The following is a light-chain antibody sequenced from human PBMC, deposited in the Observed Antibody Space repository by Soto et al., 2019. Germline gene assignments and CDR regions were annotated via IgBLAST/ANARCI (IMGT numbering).Light chain of an antibody. J-gene: IGKJ5*01. CDR2: DAS. CDR3: QQRSNWPPIT. Sequence: EIFFTQSPAPLSFSPGERATLSSRARQGVRSSIAGYQQNPGQAPRPLIYDASKRATGIPGRFSGSGSGTDFTLTISGLELEDFAVYYCQQRSNWPPITFGQGTRLEIK. V-gene: IGKV3-11*01. CDR1: QGVRSS.